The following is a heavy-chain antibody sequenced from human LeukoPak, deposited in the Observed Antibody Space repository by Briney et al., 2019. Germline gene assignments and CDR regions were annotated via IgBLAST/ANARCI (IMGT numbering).Heavy chain of an antibody. J-gene: IGHJ5*02. V-gene: IGHV4-59*08. D-gene: IGHD3-3*01. CDR2: IYYSGST. Sequence: SETLSLTCTVSGGSISSYYWSWIRQPPGKGLEWIGYIYYSGSTYYNPSLKSRVTISVDTSKNQFSLKLSSATAADTAVYYCAVSPTYDFWSGYSGGWFDPWGQGTLVTVSS. CDR1: GGSISSYY. CDR3: AVSPTYDFWSGYSGGWFDP.